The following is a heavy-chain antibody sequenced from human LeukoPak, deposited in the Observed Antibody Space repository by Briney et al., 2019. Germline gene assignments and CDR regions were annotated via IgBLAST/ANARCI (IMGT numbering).Heavy chain of an antibody. V-gene: IGHV5-51*01. CDR3: VRRASYYDGLDY. D-gene: IGHD3-22*01. J-gene: IGHJ4*02. Sequence: GESLQISCKGSGYRFTSNWIGWGRPRPGKGLEWMGLIYPDDFDTTYSPSFQGQVSISADKSISTAYLQWSSLKTSDTAMYYCVRRASYYDGLDYWGQGTLVTVSS. CDR2: IYPDDFDT. CDR1: GYRFTSNW.